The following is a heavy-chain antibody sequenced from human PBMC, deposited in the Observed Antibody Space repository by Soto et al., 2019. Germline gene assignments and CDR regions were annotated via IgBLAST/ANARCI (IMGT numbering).Heavy chain of an antibody. CDR3: ARRIYGDWYFDL. CDR2: VHHSGST. Sequence: QVQLQESGPGLVKPSGTLSLTCAVSGDSTSNSNWWSWVRQPPGKGLEWIGEVHHSGSTNYNPSLKSRXXIXIXXSKNQFSLKLSSVTAADTAVYYCARRIYGDWYFDLWGRGTLVTVTS. CDR1: GDSTSNSNW. V-gene: IGHV4-4*02. J-gene: IGHJ2*01. D-gene: IGHD3-16*01.